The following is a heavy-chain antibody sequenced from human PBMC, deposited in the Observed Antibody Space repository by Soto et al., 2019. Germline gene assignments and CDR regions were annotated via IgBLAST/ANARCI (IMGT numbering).Heavy chain of an antibody. CDR2: IYYSGRT. D-gene: IGHD2-21*02. J-gene: IGHJ4*02. Sequence: SETLSLTCIVSGESISSSSYYWGWIRQPPGKGLEWIGSIYYSGRTYYNPSFKSRVTISMDTSKNQFSLKLSSVTATDTAVYYCARQRTTVVTQAYFDHWGQGALVTVSS. V-gene: IGHV4-39*01. CDR3: ARQRTTVVTQAYFDH. CDR1: GESISSSSYY.